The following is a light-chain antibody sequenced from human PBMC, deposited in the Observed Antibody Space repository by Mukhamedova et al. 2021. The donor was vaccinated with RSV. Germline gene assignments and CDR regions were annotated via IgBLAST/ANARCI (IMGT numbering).Light chain of an antibody. J-gene: IGKJ1*01. V-gene: IGKV1-17*03. CDR1: QGIGNY. Sequence: RASQGIGNYLAWYQHKSGRAPKRLMYGASFLQSGVPSRFSGSGFGTEFTLTITDVQPDDSATYYCLQHLRYPRTFGQGTKV. CDR2: GAS. CDR3: LQHLRYPRT.